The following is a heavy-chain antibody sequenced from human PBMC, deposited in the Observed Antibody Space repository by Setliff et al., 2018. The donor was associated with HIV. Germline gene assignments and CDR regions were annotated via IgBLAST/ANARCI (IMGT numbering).Heavy chain of an antibody. Sequence: ASVKVSCKASGYTFTTNYIHWARQAPGQGLEWMGWINPNSGGTNYAQKFQGRVTMTRDTSIYTAYMELSRLRSDDTALYYCARAYTGGWYLELGLSYFDSWGQGTLVTVSS. J-gene: IGHJ4*02. V-gene: IGHV1-2*02. CDR1: GYTFTTNY. CDR3: ARAYTGGWYLELGLSYFDS. D-gene: IGHD6-19*01. CDR2: INPNSGGT.